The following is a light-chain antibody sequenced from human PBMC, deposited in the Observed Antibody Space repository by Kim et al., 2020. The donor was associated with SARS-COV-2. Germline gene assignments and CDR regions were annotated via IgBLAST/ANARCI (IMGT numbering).Light chain of an antibody. CDR3: QQYDNLPLT. V-gene: IGKV1-33*01. CDR1: QDISNY. CDR2: DAS. J-gene: IGKJ4*02. Sequence: DIQMTQSPSSLSASVGDRVTITCPASQDISNYLNWYQQKPGKAPKLLIYDASNLETGFPSRFSGSGSGTDFTFTISSLQPEDIATYYCQQYDNLPLTFGGGTKVDIK.